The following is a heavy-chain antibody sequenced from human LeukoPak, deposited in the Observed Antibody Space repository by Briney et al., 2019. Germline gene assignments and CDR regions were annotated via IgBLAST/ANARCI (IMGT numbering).Heavy chain of an antibody. D-gene: IGHD1-26*01. CDR1: ELTLSNYC. CDR3: TRGGRNTSYYWYY. J-gene: IGHJ4*02. Sequence: GGSLRLSCAASELTLSNYCMTWVRQGPGKGLEWVATIKRDGTETYYVDSVRGRFTISRDNAENSVYLRMNSLRDEDTAVYYCTRGGRNTSYYWYYWGQGTLVTVSS. V-gene: IGHV3-7*01. CDR2: IKRDGTET.